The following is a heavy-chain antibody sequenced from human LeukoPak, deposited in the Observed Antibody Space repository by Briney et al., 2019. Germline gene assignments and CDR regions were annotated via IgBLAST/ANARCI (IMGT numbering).Heavy chain of an antibody. V-gene: IGHV1-2*02. CDR3: AREGPYRIAVVGRGWFDP. D-gene: IGHD6-19*01. J-gene: IGHJ5*02. CDR1: GYTFTGYY. Sequence: ASVKVSCKASGYTFTGYYMHWVRQAPGQGLEWMGWINPNSGGTNYAQKFQGRVTMTRDMSISTAYMELSRLRSDDTAVYYCAREGPYRIAVVGRGWFDPWGQGTLVTVSS. CDR2: INPNSGGT.